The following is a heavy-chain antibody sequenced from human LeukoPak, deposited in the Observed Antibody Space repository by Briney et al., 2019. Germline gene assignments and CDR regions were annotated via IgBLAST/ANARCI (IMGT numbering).Heavy chain of an antibody. V-gene: IGHV1-18*01. CDR1: GYTFTRYG. Sequence: ASVKVSCKASGYTFTRYGISWVRQAPGQGLEWMGWISVYTGNTNYAQKLQSRVTMTTDTSTSTAYMELRSLRSDDTAVYYCARARYCSSTSCHMLGPNWFDPWGQGTLVTVSS. CDR2: ISVYTGNT. CDR3: ARARYCSSTSCHMLGPNWFDP. D-gene: IGHD2-2*02. J-gene: IGHJ5*02.